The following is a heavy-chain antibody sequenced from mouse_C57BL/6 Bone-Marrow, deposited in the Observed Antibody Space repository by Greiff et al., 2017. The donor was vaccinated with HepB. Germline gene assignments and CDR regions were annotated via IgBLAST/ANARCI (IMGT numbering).Heavy chain of an antibody. CDR3: ARRGKLVEGFAY. J-gene: IGHJ3*01. V-gene: IGHV1-63*01. CDR2: IYPGGGYT. CDR1: GYTFTNYW. Sequence: VQLQQSGAELVRPGTSVKMSCKASGYTFTNYWIGWAKQRPGHGLEWIGDIYPGGGYTNYNEKFKGKATLTADKSSSTAYMQFSSMTSEDSAIYDCARRGKLVEGFAYWGQGTLVTVSA. D-gene: IGHD1-3*01.